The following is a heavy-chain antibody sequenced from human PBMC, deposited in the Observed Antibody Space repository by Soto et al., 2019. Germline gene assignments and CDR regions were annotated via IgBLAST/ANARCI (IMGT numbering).Heavy chain of an antibody. J-gene: IGHJ3*02. V-gene: IGHV3-23*01. CDR3: AKDPGATLIDAFDI. D-gene: IGHD1-26*01. CDR1: GFTFSSYS. Sequence: PGGSQRLSCAASGFTFSSYSMSWVRQNTGKGLEWVSAISGSGGSTYYADSVKGRFTISRDNSKNTLYLQMNSLRAEDTAVYYCAKDPGATLIDAFDIWGQGTMVTVSS. CDR2: ISGSGGST.